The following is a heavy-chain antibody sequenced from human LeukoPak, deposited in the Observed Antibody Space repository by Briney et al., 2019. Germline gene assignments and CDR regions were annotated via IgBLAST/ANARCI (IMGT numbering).Heavy chain of an antibody. Sequence: SSETLSLTCTVSGGSISSGGYYWSWIRQHPGKGLEWIGYIYYSGSTNYNPSLKSRVTISVDTSKNQFSLKLSSVTAADTAVYYCARGEYGDYGDYWGQGTLVTVSS. CDR3: ARGEYGDYGDY. CDR1: GGSISSGGYY. D-gene: IGHD4-17*01. V-gene: IGHV4-31*03. J-gene: IGHJ4*02. CDR2: IYYSGST.